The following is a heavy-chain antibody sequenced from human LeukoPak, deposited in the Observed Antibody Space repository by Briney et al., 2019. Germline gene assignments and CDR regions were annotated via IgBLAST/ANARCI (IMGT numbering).Heavy chain of an antibody. J-gene: IGHJ3*02. Sequence: PSETLSLTCAVYGGSFSGYYWSWIRQPPGKGLEWIGEINHSGSTNYNPSLKSRVTISVDTSKNQFSLKLSSVTAADTAVYYCARSRWGYCSSTSCHGTAFDIWGQGTMVTVSS. D-gene: IGHD2-2*01. CDR3: ARSRWGYCSSTSCHGTAFDI. V-gene: IGHV4-34*01. CDR1: GGSFSGYY. CDR2: INHSGST.